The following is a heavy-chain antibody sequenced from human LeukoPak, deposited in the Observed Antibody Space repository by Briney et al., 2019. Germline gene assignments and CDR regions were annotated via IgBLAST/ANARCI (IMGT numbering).Heavy chain of an antibody. Sequence: AASVKVSCKASGYTFTSYGISWVRQAPGQGLEWMGWISAYNGNTNYAQKLQGRVTMTTDTSTSTAYMELSSLRSEDTAVYYCASSGAYSGYFNYWGQGTLVTVSS. CDR1: GYTFTSYG. D-gene: IGHD1-26*01. CDR2: ISAYNGNT. CDR3: ASSGAYSGYFNY. J-gene: IGHJ4*02. V-gene: IGHV1-18*01.